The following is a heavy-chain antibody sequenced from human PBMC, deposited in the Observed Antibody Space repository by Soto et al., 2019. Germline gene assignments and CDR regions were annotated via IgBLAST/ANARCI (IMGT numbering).Heavy chain of an antibody. CDR3: EGGAGLDFDS. D-gene: IGHD3-16*01. V-gene: IGHV1-69*13. CDR1: GGTFSSYA. J-gene: IGHJ4*02. CDR2: TVPIFGPA. Sequence: SVKVSCKASGGTFSSYAISWVRQAPGQGLEWMGGTVPIFGPANYAQKFQGRVRIAACDSKTRAYVQRRSVGCEERAGYYCEGGAGLDFDSWGQGALAPVSS.